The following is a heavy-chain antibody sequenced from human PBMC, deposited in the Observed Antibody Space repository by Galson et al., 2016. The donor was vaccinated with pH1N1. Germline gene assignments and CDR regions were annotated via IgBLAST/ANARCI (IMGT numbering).Heavy chain of an antibody. CDR2: IIPIFGTE. J-gene: IGHJ6*02. CDR3: ATTTSVIVVVAAAMGDYYYGMDV. V-gene: IGHV1-69*13. Sequence: SVKVSCKASGYTFSSYGISWVRQAPGQGLEWMGGIIPIFGTENYAQKFQGRVTITADESTSTAYMELSSLRSEDTAVYYCATTTSVIVVVAAAMGDYYYGMDVWGQGTLVTVSS. D-gene: IGHD2-2*01. CDR1: GYTFSSYG.